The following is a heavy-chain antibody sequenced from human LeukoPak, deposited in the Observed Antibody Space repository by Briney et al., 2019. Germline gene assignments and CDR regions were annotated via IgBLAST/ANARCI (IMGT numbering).Heavy chain of an antibody. V-gene: IGHV4-31*03. J-gene: IGHJ4*02. CDR2: IYYSGST. CDR3: ASGPRYYYDSSAYFDY. CDR1: GGSISSGGYY. Sequence: SETLSLTCTVSGGSISSGGYYWSWIRQHPGTGLEWIGYIYYSGSTYYNPSLKSRVTISVDTSKNQFSLKLSSVTAADTAVYYCASGPRYYYDSSAYFDYRGQGTLVTVSS. D-gene: IGHD3-22*01.